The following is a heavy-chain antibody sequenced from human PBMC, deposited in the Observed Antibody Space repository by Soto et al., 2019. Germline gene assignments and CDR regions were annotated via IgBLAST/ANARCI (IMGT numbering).Heavy chain of an antibody. Sequence: ASVKVSCKASGYTFTSYGISSVRQAPGQGLEWMGWINAGNGNTKYSQKFQGRVTITRDTSASTAYMELSSLRSEDTAVYYCARSAPPLDYWGQGTLVTVSS. CDR1: GYTFTSYG. V-gene: IGHV1-3*01. J-gene: IGHJ4*02. CDR2: INAGNGNT. CDR3: ARSAPPLDY.